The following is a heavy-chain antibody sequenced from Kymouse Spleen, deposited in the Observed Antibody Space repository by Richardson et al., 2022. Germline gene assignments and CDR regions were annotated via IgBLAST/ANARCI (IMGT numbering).Heavy chain of an antibody. J-gene: IGHJ5*02. Sequence: QLQLQESGPGLVKPSETLSLTCTVSGGSISSSSYYWGWIRQPPGKGLEWIGSIYYSGSTYYNPSLKSRVTISVDTSKNQFSLKLSSVTAADTAVYYCARQYYDSSGPNWFDPWGQGTLVTVSS. D-gene: IGHD3-22*01. V-gene: IGHV4-39*01. CDR2: IYYSGST. CDR3: ARQYYDSSGPNWFDP. CDR1: GGSISSSSYY.